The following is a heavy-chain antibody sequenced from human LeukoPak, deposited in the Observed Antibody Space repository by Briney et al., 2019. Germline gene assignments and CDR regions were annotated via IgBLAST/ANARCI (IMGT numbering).Heavy chain of an antibody. CDR3: ARGFYYGSGSYPTLFDC. D-gene: IGHD3-10*01. Sequence: PGGSLRLSCAASGLTFSDYYMSWIRQAPGKGLEWVSYISSGSSYTKYADSVKGRYTISRDNAKNSLYLQMNSLRAEDTAVYYCARGFYYGSGSYPTLFDCWGQGTLVTVSS. CDR1: GLTFSDYY. V-gene: IGHV3-11*05. J-gene: IGHJ4*02. CDR2: ISSGSSYT.